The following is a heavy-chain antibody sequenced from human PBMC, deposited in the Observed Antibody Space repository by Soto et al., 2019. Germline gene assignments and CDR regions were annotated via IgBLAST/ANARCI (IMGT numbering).Heavy chain of an antibody. J-gene: IGHJ6*02. CDR3: ARARYNWNRSYYYAMDV. V-gene: IGHV6-1*01. CDR1: GDSVSSDTAD. D-gene: IGHD1-20*01. CDR2: TYYRSRWYD. Sequence: PSQTLSLTCAISGDSVSSDTADWNWIRQSPSRGLEWLGRTYYRSRWYDDYVVSMKSRITINPDTSKNQVSLQLNSVTPEDTAVYYCARARYNWNRSYYYAMDVWGQGTTVTVSS.